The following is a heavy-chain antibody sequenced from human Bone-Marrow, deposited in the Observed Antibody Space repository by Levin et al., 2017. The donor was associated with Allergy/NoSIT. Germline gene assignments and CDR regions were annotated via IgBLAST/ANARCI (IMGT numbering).Heavy chain of an antibody. CDR1: GDSISTSHW. CDR3: ARRKFKFGDFRENCFDP. J-gene: IGHJ5*02. V-gene: IGHV4-4*02. D-gene: IGHD3-10*01. CDR2: MFHSGST. Sequence: PSETLSLTCDVSGDSISTSHWWSWVRQPPGKGLEWIGEMFHSGSTSYNPSLKSRVTISVDNSKNQFSLKLTSVTAADTAVYYCARRKFKFGDFRENCFDPWGQGTLVTVSS.